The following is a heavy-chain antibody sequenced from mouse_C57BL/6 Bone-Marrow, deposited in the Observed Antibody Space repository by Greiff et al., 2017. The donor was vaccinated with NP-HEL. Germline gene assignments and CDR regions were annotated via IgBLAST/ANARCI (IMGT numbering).Heavy chain of an antibody. J-gene: IGHJ2*01. CDR3: ASCRDYFDY. CDR2: IHPNSGST. V-gene: IGHV1-64*01. Sequence: KQPGAELVKPGASVKLSCKASGYTFTSYWMHWVKQRPGQGLEWIGMIHPNSGSTNYNEKFKSKATLTVDKSSSTAYMQLSSLTSEDSAVYYCASCRDYFDYWGQGTTLTVSS. CDR1: GYTFTSYW.